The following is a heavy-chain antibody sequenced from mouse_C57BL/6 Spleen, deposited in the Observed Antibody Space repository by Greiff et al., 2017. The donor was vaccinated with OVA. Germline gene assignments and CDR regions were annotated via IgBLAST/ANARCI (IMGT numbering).Heavy chain of an antibody. CDR1: GYTFTSYW. CDR3: AREGGSSFYYYAMDY. D-gene: IGHD1-1*01. J-gene: IGHJ4*01. Sequence: QVQLQQPGAELVRPGSSVKLSCKASGYTFTSYWMDWVKQRPGQGLEWIGNIYPSDSATHYNQKFKDKATLTVDKSSSTAYMQLSSLTSEDSAVYYCAREGGSSFYYYAMDYWGQGTSVTVSS. V-gene: IGHV1-61*01. CDR2: IYPSDSAT.